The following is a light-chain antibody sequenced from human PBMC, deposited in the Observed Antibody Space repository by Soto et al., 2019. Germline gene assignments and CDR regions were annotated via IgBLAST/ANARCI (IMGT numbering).Light chain of an antibody. CDR1: SSNIGRNY. CDR2: RDN. Sequence: QSVLTQPPSASGTPGQRVTISCSGSSSNIGRNYVYWYQHLSGAAPKLLIYRDNRRPSGVSHRFSGSKSGNTASLTISGLQPADESVFYCSSYTSAMTLVFGSGTKLTVL. V-gene: IGLV1-47*01. CDR3: SSYTSAMTLV. J-gene: IGLJ2*01.